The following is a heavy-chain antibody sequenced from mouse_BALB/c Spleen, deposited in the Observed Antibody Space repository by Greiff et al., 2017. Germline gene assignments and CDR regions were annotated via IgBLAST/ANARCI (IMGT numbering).Heavy chain of an antibody. Sequence: LVESGAELVRPGSSVKISCKASGYAFSSYWMNWVKQRPGQGLEWIGQIYPGDGDTNYNGKFKGKATLTADKSSSTAYMQLSSLTSEDSAVYFCARSMITTGYAMDYWGQGTSVTVSS. D-gene: IGHD2-4*01. CDR1: GYAFSSYW. CDR2: IYPGDGDT. V-gene: IGHV1-80*01. J-gene: IGHJ4*01. CDR3: ARSMITTGYAMDY.